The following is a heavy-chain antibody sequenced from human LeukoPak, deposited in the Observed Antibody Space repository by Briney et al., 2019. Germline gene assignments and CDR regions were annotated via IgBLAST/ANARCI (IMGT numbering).Heavy chain of an antibody. CDR2: IHSSGST. CDR1: GGSLISRH. Sequence: SETLSLTCIVSGGSLISRHWSWIRQPAGKGLEWIGHIHSSGSTNYNPSLKGRVSMSVDTSTNHFSLRLTSVTAADTAVYYCARRWTAENTFDLWGQGTMVTVSS. D-gene: IGHD3/OR15-3a*01. CDR3: ARRWTAENTFDL. V-gene: IGHV4-4*07. J-gene: IGHJ3*01.